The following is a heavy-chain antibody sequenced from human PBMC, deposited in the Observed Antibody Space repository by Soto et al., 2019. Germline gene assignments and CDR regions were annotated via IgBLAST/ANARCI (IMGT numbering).Heavy chain of an antibody. J-gene: IGHJ6*03. CDR1: GFTFSNAW. V-gene: IGHV3-15*01. Sequence: GGSLRLSCAASGFTFSNAWMSWVRQAPGKGLEWVGRIKSKTDGGTTDYAAPVKGRFTISRDDSKNTLYLQINSLKTEDTAVYYCTTDSYSGYDYDYYYYMDVWGKGTTVTVSS. CDR2: IKSKTDGGTT. D-gene: IGHD5-12*01. CDR3: TTDSYSGYDYDYYYYMDV.